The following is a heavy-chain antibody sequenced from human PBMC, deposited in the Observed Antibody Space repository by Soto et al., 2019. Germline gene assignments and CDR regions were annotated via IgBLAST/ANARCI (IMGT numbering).Heavy chain of an antibody. CDR3: ALLGGAARSRDSSGYYYDPYSYYGMDV. D-gene: IGHD3-22*01. V-gene: IGHV1-69*01. CDR1: GGTFSSYA. CDR2: IIPIFGTA. J-gene: IGHJ6*02. Sequence: QVQLVQSGAEVKKPGSSVKVSCKASGGTFSSYAISWVRQAPGQGLEWMGGIIPIFGTANYAQKFQGRVTITADESTSTAYMELSSLRSEDTAVYYCALLGGAARSRDSSGYYYDPYSYYGMDVWGQGTTVTVSS.